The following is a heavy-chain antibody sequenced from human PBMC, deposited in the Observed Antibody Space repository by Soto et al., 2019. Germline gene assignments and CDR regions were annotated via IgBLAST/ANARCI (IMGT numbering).Heavy chain of an antibody. J-gene: IGHJ5*02. V-gene: IGHV4-30-4*01. Sequence: SETLSLTCTVSGGSVDNVNHYWSWILQPPGKGLEWLGYIYNSGDTHYNPSLKSRVKILLDKSRNQFSLRLSSVTAADTAVYFCATSEYSSLSINWFDPWGQGALVTV. CDR3: ATSEYSSLSINWFDP. D-gene: IGHD6-6*01. CDR2: IYNSGDT. CDR1: GGSVDNVNHY.